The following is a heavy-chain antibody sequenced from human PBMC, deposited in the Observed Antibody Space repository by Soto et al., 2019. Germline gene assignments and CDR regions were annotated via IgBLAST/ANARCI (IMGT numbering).Heavy chain of an antibody. J-gene: IGHJ4*02. CDR1: GFTFSSYS. Sequence: GGSLRLSCAASGFTFSSYSMNWVRQAPGKGLEWVSYISSSSSTIYYADSVKGRFTISRDSAKNSLYLQMNSLRAEDTAVYYCARMTTSNYFEYWGQGTLVTVSS. D-gene: IGHD4-17*01. CDR3: ARMTTSNYFEY. V-gene: IGHV3-48*01. CDR2: ISSSSSTI.